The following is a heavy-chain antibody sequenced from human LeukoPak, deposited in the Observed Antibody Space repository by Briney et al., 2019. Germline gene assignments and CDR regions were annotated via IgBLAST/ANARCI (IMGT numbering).Heavy chain of an antibody. CDR3: ARHFTYYYDSSGYPRDSFDI. Sequence: SETLSLTCSVSYGSISGYYWSWIRQSPGKELVWIGYIYYSGSTNYNPSLKSRVTISADMSKNQVSLKLSSVTAADTALYYCARHFTYYYDSSGYPRDSFDIWGHRTMVTVSS. CDR2: IYYSGST. D-gene: IGHD3-22*01. V-gene: IGHV4-59*08. J-gene: IGHJ3*02. CDR1: YGSISGYY.